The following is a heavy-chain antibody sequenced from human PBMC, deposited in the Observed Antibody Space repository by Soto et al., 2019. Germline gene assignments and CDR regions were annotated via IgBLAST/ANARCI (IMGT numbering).Heavy chain of an antibody. CDR1: GGSISSGGYY. D-gene: IGHD2-21*02. V-gene: IGHV4-31*03. CDR3: ARVCGGDCHNGMDV. J-gene: IGHJ6*02. Sequence: QVQLQESGPGLVKPSQTLSLTCTVSGGSISSGGYYWSWIRQHPGKGLGRIGYINDSGSPYYNPSLKSRVTIQVDTSKKQCSLKQSSVTAADTAVYYCARVCGGDCHNGMDVWGQGTTVTVSS. CDR2: INDSGSP.